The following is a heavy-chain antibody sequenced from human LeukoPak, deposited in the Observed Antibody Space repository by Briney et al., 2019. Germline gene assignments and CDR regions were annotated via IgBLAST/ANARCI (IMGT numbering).Heavy chain of an antibody. V-gene: IGHV3-30-3*01. CDR1: GFTFSSYA. D-gene: IGHD5-24*01. CDR2: ISYDGSNK. Sequence: GGSLRLSCAASGFTFSSYAMHWVRQAPGKGLEWVAVISYDGSNKYYADSVKGRFTISRDNSKNTLYLQMNSLRAEDTAVYYCARGGWSPADGYNFDYWGQRTLVTVSS. J-gene: IGHJ4*02. CDR3: ARGGWSPADGYNFDY.